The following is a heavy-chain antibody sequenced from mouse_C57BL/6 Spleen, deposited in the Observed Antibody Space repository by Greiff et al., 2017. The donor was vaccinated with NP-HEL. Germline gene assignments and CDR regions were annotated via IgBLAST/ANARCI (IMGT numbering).Heavy chain of an antibody. J-gene: IGHJ2*01. Sequence: EVKLVESGGGLVKPGGSLKLSCAASGFTFSSYAMSWVRQTPEKRLEWVATISDGGSYTYYPDNVKGRFTISRDNAKNNLYLQMSHLKSEDTAMYYCARDHGYYGSSYYFDYWGQGTTLTVSS. V-gene: IGHV5-4*01. CDR3: ARDHGYYGSSYYFDY. CDR1: GFTFSSYA. D-gene: IGHD1-1*01. CDR2: ISDGGSYT.